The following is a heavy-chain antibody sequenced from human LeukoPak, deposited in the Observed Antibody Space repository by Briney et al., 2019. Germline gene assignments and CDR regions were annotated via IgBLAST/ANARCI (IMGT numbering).Heavy chain of an antibody. CDR1: GDSISIYY. J-gene: IGHJ4*02. V-gene: IGHV4-59*08. CDR3: TTSPSLYRFDY. Sequence: SETLSLTCSVSGDSISIYYWSWIRQPPGKGLEWIGYIYYSGSTNYNPSLKSRVTISVDTSKNQFSLNLSSVTAADTALYYCTTSPSLYRFDYWGQGTLVTVSS. CDR2: IYYSGST. D-gene: IGHD2-2*01.